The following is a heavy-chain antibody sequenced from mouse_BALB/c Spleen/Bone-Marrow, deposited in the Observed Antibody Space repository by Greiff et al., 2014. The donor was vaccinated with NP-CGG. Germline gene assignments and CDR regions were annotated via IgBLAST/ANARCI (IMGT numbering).Heavy chain of an antibody. Sequence: VPLKESGAELVKPGASVKLSCTASGFNIKDNYIHWGKQRPEQGLEWIGRIDPANGITKYGPKFQGKTTITTDTSSNTAYLQLSSLTSEDTAVYYCARSGDGPFAYWGQGTLVTVSA. CDR1: GFNIKDNY. V-gene: IGHV14-3*02. J-gene: IGHJ3*01. CDR2: IDPANGIT. D-gene: IGHD2-3*01. CDR3: ARSGDGPFAY.